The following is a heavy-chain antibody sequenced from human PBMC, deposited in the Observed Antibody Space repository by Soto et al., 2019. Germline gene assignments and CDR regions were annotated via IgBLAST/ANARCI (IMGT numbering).Heavy chain of an antibody. CDR2: IIPIFGTA. CDR3: ARAGRDPRSSLDY. Sequence: ASVKVSCKASGGTFSSYAISWVRQAPGQGLEWMGGIIPIFGTANYAQKFQGRVTITADESTSTAYMELSSLRSEDTAVYYCARAGRDPRSSLDYWGQGTLVTVSS. CDR1: GGTFSSYA. J-gene: IGHJ4*02. D-gene: IGHD6-6*01. V-gene: IGHV1-69*13.